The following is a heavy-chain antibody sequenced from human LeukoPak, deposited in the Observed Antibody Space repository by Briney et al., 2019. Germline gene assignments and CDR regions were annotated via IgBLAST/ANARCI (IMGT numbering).Heavy chain of an antibody. CDR2: MYYSGSI. D-gene: IGHD3-16*01. Sequence: SETLSLTCTVPGGSISSGDYYWSWIRQPPGKGLEWIAYMYYSGSIYYNPSLKSRVTMSADTSKNQLSLKLSSVTAADTAVYYCARSLEEGADYWGQGTLVTVSS. J-gene: IGHJ4*02. V-gene: IGHV4-30-4*01. CDR3: ARSLEEGADY. CDR1: GGSISSGDYY.